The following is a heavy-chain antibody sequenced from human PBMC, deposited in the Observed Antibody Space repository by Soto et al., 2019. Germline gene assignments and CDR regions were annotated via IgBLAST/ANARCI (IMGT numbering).Heavy chain of an antibody. CDR3: AMEIYGDPREDAFDN. J-gene: IGHJ4*01. Sequence: GASVKVSCKASGYTFTSYGISWVRQAPGQGLEWMGWISAYNGNTNYAQKLQGRVTMTTDTSTSIAYMELRSLRSDDTAVYYCAMEIYGDPREDAFDNWGQGTLVTVSS. CDR1: GYTFTSYG. D-gene: IGHD4-17*01. CDR2: ISAYNGNT. V-gene: IGHV1-18*01.